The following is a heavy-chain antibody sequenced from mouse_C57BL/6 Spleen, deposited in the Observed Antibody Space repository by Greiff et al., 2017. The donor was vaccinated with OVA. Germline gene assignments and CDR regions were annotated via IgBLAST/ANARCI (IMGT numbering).Heavy chain of an antibody. V-gene: IGHV1-69*01. D-gene: IGHD3-3*01. Sequence: VQLQQSGAELARPGASVKLSCKASGYTFTSYWMHWVKQRPGQGLEWIGEIDPSDSYTNYNQKFKGKSTLTVDKSSSTAYMQLSSLTSEDSAVYYCARRKGPGYFDYWGQGTTLTVSS. CDR3: ARRKGPGYFDY. CDR2: IDPSDSYT. CDR1: GYTFTSYW. J-gene: IGHJ2*01.